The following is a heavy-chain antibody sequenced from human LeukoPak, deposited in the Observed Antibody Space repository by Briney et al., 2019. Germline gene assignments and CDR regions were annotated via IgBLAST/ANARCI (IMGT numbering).Heavy chain of an antibody. J-gene: IGHJ4*02. D-gene: IGHD5-18*01. Sequence: PGGSLRLSCAASGFTFSSYAMSWVREAPGKGLEWVSAISGSGGSTYYADSVKGRFTISRDNSKNTLYLQMNSLRAEDTAVYHCANAYPSTAMVQHDYWGQGTLVTVSS. CDR1: GFTFSSYA. V-gene: IGHV3-23*01. CDR2: ISGSGGST. CDR3: ANAYPSTAMVQHDY.